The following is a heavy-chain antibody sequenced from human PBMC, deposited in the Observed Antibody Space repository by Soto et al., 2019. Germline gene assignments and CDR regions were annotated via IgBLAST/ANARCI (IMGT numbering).Heavy chain of an antibody. V-gene: IGHV2-26*01. CDR3: ARIPAARSYYYYYYMDV. CDR1: GFSLSNARMG. D-gene: IGHD5-18*01. Sequence: ESGPTLVNPTETLTLTCTVSGFSLSNARMGVSWIRQPPGKALEWLAHIFSNDEKSYSTSLKSRLTISKDTSKSQVVLTMTNMDPVDTATYYCARIPAARSYYYYYYMDVWGKGTTVTVSS. CDR2: IFSNDEK. J-gene: IGHJ6*03.